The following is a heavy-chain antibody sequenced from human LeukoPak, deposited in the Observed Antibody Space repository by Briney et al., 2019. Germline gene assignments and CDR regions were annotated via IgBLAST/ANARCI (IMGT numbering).Heavy chain of an antibody. CDR1: GFTFSSYG. Sequence: GGSLRLSCAASGFTFSSYGMHWVRQAPGKGLEWVAVIWYDGSNKYYADSVKGRFTISRDNSKNTLYLQKNSLRAEDTAVYYCAKTRPLDSSSWSHGDYWGQGTLVTVSS. D-gene: IGHD6-13*01. CDR2: IWYDGSNK. J-gene: IGHJ4*02. CDR3: AKTRPLDSSSWSHGDY. V-gene: IGHV3-33*06.